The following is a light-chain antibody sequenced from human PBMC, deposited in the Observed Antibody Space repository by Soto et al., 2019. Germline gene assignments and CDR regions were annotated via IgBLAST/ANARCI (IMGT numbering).Light chain of an antibody. V-gene: IGLV2-14*01. CDR1: SSDVGGYNY. CDR2: EVS. Sequence: QSALTQPASVPGSPGQSVTLSCTGTSSDVGGYNYVSWYQQHPGKAPKLMIYEVSNRPSGVSNRFSCSKSGNTASLTISGLQAEDEADYYCSSYTGSSTPEVFGTGTKLTVL. J-gene: IGLJ1*01. CDR3: SSYTGSSTPEV.